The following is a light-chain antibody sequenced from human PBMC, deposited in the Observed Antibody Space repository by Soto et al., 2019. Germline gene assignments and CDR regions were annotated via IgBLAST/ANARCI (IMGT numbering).Light chain of an antibody. CDR1: QSISTW. CDR2: KAS. Sequence: DIQMTQSPSTLSASVGDRVTITCRASQSISTWLAWYQQEPGKAPKLLIHKASSLQSGVPSRFSGSGSGTEFTLTISSLQPDDFDTYYCQQYKSHRRTFGQGTKVDIK. V-gene: IGKV1-5*03. CDR3: QQYKSHRRT. J-gene: IGKJ1*01.